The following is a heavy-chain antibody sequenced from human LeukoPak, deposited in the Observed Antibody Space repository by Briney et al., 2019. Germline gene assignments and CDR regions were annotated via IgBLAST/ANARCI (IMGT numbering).Heavy chain of an antibody. D-gene: IGHD3-22*01. J-gene: IGHJ4*02. V-gene: IGHV5-51*01. CDR2: IYVGDYDT. CDR3: ARRFCTSSSCYDYFDY. Sequence: GESLKISCKGSGYSFTDYWIGWVRQMPGKGLEWMGIIYVGDYDTRYSPSFEGQVSISADNSISTAYLQWSSLKASDTAMYYCARRFCTSSSCYDYFDYWGQGILVTVSS. CDR1: GYSFTDYW.